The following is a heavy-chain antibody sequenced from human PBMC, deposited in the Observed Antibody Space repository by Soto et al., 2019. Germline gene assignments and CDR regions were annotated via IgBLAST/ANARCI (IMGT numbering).Heavy chain of an antibody. CDR1: GYTFTGYY. CDR3: ARARPPMVRGVPNPGWFDP. CDR2: INPNSGGT. J-gene: IGHJ5*02. D-gene: IGHD3-10*01. Sequence: GASLKVYGKASGYTFTGYYMHWVRQAPGQGLEWMGWINPNSGGTNYAQKFQGRVTMTRDTSISTAYMELSRLRSDDTAVYYCARARPPMVRGVPNPGWFDPWGQGTLVTVSS. V-gene: IGHV1-2*02.